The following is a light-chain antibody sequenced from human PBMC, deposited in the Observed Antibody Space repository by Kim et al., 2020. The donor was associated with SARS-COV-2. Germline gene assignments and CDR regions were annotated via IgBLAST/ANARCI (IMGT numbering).Light chain of an antibody. CDR1: SSNIGAGSD. Sequence: QSVLTQPPSVSGATGQRVTISCTGSSSNIGAGSDVHWYQQLPATAPKLLIYGNNNRPSGVPDRFSGSKSGTSASLAITGFQTEDEADYYCQSYDSSLSGSVFGGGTQLTVL. J-gene: IGLJ2*01. V-gene: IGLV1-40*01. CDR3: QSYDSSLSGSV. CDR2: GNN.